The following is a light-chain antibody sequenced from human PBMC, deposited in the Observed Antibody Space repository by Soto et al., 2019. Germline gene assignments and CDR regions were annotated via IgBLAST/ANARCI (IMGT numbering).Light chain of an antibody. CDR1: QSLLHSNGYNY. CDR2: LGF. J-gene: IGKJ5*01. V-gene: IGKV2-28*01. Sequence: DIVMTQSPLSLPVTPGEPASISCRSSQSLLHSNGYNYLDWYLQKPGQSPQLLIYLGFNRASGVPDRFSGRGSGTDFTLKISRVEAEDVGVYYCMQALQTPITFGQGTRLEIK. CDR3: MQALQTPIT.